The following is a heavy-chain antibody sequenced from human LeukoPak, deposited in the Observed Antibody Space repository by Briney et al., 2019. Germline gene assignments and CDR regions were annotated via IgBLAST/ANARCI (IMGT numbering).Heavy chain of an antibody. V-gene: IGHV4-59*01. Sequence: PSETLSLTCTVSGGSISSYYWSWIRQPPGKGLEWIAYIYYSGSTTYNPSLKSRVTMSVDTSKNQFSLKLSSVAAADTAVYYCARTISFRRVIVPNWFDPWGQGTLVTVSS. D-gene: IGHD3-16*02. CDR2: IYYSGST. J-gene: IGHJ5*02. CDR1: GGSISSYY. CDR3: ARTISFRRVIVPNWFDP.